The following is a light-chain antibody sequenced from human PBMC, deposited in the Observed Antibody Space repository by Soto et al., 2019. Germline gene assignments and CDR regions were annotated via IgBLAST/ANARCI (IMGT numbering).Light chain of an antibody. CDR1: SRDVGGYNY. CDR3: SSYTSSSTPHYV. Sequence: QSVLTQPASVSGSPGQSITISCTGNSRDVGGYNYVSWYQQHPGKAPKLMIYDVSNRPSGVSNRFSGSKSGNTASLTISGLQAEDEADYYCSSYTSSSTPHYVFGTGTKVTVL. CDR2: DVS. J-gene: IGLJ1*01. V-gene: IGLV2-14*01.